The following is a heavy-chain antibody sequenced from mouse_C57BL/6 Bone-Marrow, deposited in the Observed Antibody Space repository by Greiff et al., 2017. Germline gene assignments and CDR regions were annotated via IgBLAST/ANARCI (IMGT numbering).Heavy chain of an antibody. CDR3: TTTVFDY. CDR2: IDPENGDT. D-gene: IGHD1-1*01. J-gene: IGHJ2*01. Sequence: EVQLQQSGAELVRPGASVKLSCTASGFNIKDDYMHWVKQRPEQGLEWIGWIDPENGDTECAPKFQGKATITADTSSNTAYLQLSSLTSEDTAVYYCTTTVFDYWGQGTTLTVSS. V-gene: IGHV14-4*01. CDR1: GFNIKDDY.